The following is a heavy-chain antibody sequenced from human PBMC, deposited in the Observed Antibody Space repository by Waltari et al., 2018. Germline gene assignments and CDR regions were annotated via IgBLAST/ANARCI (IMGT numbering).Heavy chain of an antibody. D-gene: IGHD6-13*01. Sequence: QVTLKESGPALVKPTQTLTLTCTFSGFSLSTSGMRVSLIRQPPGKALEWLARIDWDDDKFYSTSLKTRLTISKDTSKNQVVLTMTNMDPVDTATYYCARNIAAAGMDWFDPWGQGTLVTVSS. CDR1: GFSLSTSGMR. CDR3: ARNIAAAGMDWFDP. J-gene: IGHJ5*02. V-gene: IGHV2-70*04. CDR2: IDWDDDK.